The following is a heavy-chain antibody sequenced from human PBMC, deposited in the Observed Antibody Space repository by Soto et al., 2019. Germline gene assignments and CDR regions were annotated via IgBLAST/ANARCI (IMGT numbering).Heavy chain of an antibody. D-gene: IGHD2-21*02. Sequence: QVQLQESGPGLVKPSQTLSLTCTVSGGSISSGGYYWSWIRQHPGKGLEWIGYIYYSGSTYYNPSLKSRGAMSVDTSKNHLSLKLGSVTAADTAVYYCARVCGGDCHYGMDVWGQGTTVTVSS. CDR1: GGSISSGGYY. CDR2: IYYSGST. J-gene: IGHJ6*02. V-gene: IGHV4-31*03. CDR3: ARVCGGDCHYGMDV.